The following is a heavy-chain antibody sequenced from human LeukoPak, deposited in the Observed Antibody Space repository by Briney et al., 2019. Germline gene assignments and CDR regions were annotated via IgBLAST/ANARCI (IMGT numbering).Heavy chain of an antibody. V-gene: IGHV5-51*01. Sequence: GESLKISCKGSGYSFTSYWIGWVRQMPGKGLEWMGIIYPGDSDTRYSPSFQGQVTISADKSISTAYLQWSSLKASDTAMYYCARSQRIAAAGSRYNWFDPWGQGTLVTVSS. D-gene: IGHD6-13*01. CDR3: ARSQRIAAAGSRYNWFDP. CDR1: GYSFTSYW. CDR2: IYPGDSDT. J-gene: IGHJ5*02.